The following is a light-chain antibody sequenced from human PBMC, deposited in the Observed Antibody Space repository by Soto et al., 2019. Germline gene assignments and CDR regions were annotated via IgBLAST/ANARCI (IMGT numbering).Light chain of an antibody. J-gene: IGLJ1*01. CDR2: ENN. CDR1: SSNIGAGYE. CDR3: QSYDSSLSGYV. V-gene: IGLV1-40*01. Sequence: QSVLTQPPSVSEALGQRVTISCTGSSSNIGAGYEAHWYQQVPGTAPKLLIYENNNRPSGVPDRFSGSKSGTSASLAITGLQAEDEAEYCCQSYDSSLSGYVFGTGTKLTVL.